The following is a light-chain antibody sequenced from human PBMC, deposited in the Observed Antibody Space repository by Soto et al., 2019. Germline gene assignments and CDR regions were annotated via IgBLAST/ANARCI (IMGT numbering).Light chain of an antibody. Sequence: DIQMTQSPSSLSASVGDRVTITCRASQGISNYLAWYQQKPGKVPKLLIYSASTLQSGVPSRFSGSGSGTDFTLTITSLQPEDVASYYCQKCDSAPYTFGQGTKLEIK. J-gene: IGKJ2*01. CDR2: SAS. V-gene: IGKV1-27*01. CDR1: QGISNY. CDR3: QKCDSAPYT.